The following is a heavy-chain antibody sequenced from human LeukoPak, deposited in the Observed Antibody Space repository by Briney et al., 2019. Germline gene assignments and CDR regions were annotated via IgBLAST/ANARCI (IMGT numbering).Heavy chain of an antibody. CDR3: ASRLLWFGELSLFDY. J-gene: IGHJ4*02. CDR1: GFTFSSYG. CDR2: IETGGAST. V-gene: IGHV3-23*05. D-gene: IGHD3-10*01. Sequence: PGGSLRLSCAASGFTFSSYGMSWVRQAPGKGLEWVSAIETGGASTYYADSVKGRFSISRDNSKNTLYLQMNSLRAEDTAVYYCASRLLWFGELSLFDYWGQGTLVTVSS.